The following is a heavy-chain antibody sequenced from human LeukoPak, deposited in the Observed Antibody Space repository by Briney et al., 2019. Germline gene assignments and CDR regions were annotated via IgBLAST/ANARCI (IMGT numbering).Heavy chain of an antibody. CDR2: ISSSSSYI. Sequence: MAGVSLRLSCAASGFTFSSYSMNWVRQAPGKGLEWVSSISSSSSYIYYADPVKGRFTISRDNAKNSLYLQMNSLRAEDTAVYYCARERITMVRGVIGYFDYWGQGTLVTVSS. CDR1: GFTFSSYS. J-gene: IGHJ4*02. CDR3: ARERITMVRGVIGYFDY. D-gene: IGHD3-10*01. V-gene: IGHV3-21*01.